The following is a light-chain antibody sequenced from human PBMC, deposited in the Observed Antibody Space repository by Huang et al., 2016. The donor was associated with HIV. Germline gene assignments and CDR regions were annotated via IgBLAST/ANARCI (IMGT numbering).Light chain of an antibody. CDR1: QSISNF. V-gene: IGKV1-39*01. CDR3: QQSYSTLQVT. J-gene: IGKJ3*01. Sequence: DIHMTQSPSSLSAPVGDRVTITCRASQSISNFLNWYQQKPGKAPKLLIYGASSLQSGVPSRFSGGGSGTDFTLTINSLQPEDFATYYCQQSYSTLQVTFGPGTKVGI. CDR2: GAS.